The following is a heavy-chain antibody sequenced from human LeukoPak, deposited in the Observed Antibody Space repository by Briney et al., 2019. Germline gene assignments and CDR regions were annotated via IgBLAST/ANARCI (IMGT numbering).Heavy chain of an antibody. J-gene: IGHJ4*02. CDR3: ASEWLGYDSSGYYF. CDR1: GGSFSGYY. CDR2: IYTSGST. Sequence: SETLSLTCAVYGGSFSGYYWSWIRQPAGKGLEWIGRIYTSGSTNYNPSPKSRVTMSVDTSKNQFSLKLSSVTAADTAVYYCASEWLGYDSSGYYFWGQGTLVTVSS. V-gene: IGHV4-59*10. D-gene: IGHD3-22*01.